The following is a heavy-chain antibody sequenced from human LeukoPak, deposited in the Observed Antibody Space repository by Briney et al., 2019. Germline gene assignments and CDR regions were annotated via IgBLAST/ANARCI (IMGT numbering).Heavy chain of an antibody. V-gene: IGHV4-34*01. Sequence: PSETLSLTCAVYGGSFSGYYWSWIRQPPGKGLEWIGEINHSGSTNYNPSLKSRVTISVDTSKNQFSLKLSSVTAADTAVYYCARDHSSGWYANYYYYYGMDVWGQGTTVTVSS. D-gene: IGHD6-19*01. CDR3: ARDHSSGWYANYYYYYGMDV. CDR2: INHSGST. J-gene: IGHJ6*02. CDR1: GGSFSGYY.